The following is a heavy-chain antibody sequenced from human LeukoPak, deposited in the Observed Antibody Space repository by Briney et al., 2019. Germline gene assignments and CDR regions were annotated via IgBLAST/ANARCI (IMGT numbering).Heavy chain of an antibody. J-gene: IGHJ4*02. V-gene: IGHV3-11*04. D-gene: IGHD3-10*01. CDR2: ISSSGSTI. CDR1: GFTFSDYY. CDR3: ARARRHYGSGTSYDS. Sequence: GGSLRLSCAASGFTFSDYYMSWIRQAPGKGLEWISYISSSGSTIYYADSVKGRFTISRDNAKNSLYLQMNSLRAEGTAFYYCARARRHYGSGTSYDSWGQGTLVTVSS.